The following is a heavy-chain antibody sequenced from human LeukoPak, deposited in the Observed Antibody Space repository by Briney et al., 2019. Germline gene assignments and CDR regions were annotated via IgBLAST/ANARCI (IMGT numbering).Heavy chain of an antibody. V-gene: IGHV1-69*10. D-gene: IGHD7-27*01. J-gene: IGHJ5*02. CDR3: ARAFATRSKWGNWFDP. Sequence: GASVKVPCKASGGTFSSYAISWVRQAPGQGLEWMGGIIPILGTANYAQKFQGRVTITADKSTSTAYMELSSLGSEDTAVYYCARAFATRSKWGNWFDPWGQGTLVTVSS. CDR2: IIPILGTA. CDR1: GGTFSSYA.